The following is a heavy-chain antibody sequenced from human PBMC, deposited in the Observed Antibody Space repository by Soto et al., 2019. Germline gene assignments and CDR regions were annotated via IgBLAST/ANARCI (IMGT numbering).Heavy chain of an antibody. V-gene: IGHV1-8*01. J-gene: IGHJ6*03. D-gene: IGHD6-6*01. Sequence: ASVKVSCKASGYTFTIYDINWVRQATGQGLEWMGWMNPNSGNTGYAQKFQGRVTMTRNTSISTAYMELSSLRSEDTAVYYCARGRGAARPRRHYYYYMEVWGKGTTVTVSS. CDR1: GYTFTIYD. CDR2: MNPNSGNT. CDR3: ARGRGAARPRRHYYYYMEV.